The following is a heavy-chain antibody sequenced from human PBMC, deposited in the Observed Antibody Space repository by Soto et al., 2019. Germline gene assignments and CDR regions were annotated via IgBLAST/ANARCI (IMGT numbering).Heavy chain of an antibody. CDR3: ARDIWGNYYDSSGYDY. D-gene: IGHD3-22*01. CDR2: IWYDGSNK. CDR1: GFTFSSYG. V-gene: IGHV3-33*01. J-gene: IGHJ4*02. Sequence: QVQLVESGGGVVQPGRSLRLSCAASGFTFSSYGMHWVRQAPGKGLEWVAVIWYDGSNKYYADSVKGRFTISRDNSKNTLYLQMNSLRAEDTAVYYCARDIWGNYYDSSGYDYWGQGTLVTVSS.